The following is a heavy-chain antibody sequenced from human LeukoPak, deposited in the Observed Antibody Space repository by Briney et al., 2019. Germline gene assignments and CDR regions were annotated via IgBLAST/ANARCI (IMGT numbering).Heavy chain of an antibody. V-gene: IGHV4-39*01. D-gene: IGHD2-21*02. CDR2: IYYSGST. CDR3: ARLLAVTEYYFDY. J-gene: IGHJ4*02. Sequence: SETLSLTCTVSGGSISSSSYYWGWIRQPPGKGLEWIGSIYYSGSTYYNPSLKSRVTISVDTSKNQFSLKLSSVTAADTAVYYCARLLAVTEYYFDYWGQGTLVTVSS. CDR1: GGSISSSSYY.